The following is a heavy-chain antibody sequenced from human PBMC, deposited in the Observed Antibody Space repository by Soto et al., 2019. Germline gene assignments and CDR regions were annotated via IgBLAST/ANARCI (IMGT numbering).Heavy chain of an antibody. CDR1: GCSISNSNDY. J-gene: IGHJ4*02. CDR3: ARRGYSYGNFDY. Sequence: KPSETLSLTSTVSGCSISNSNDYRGWIRQPPGKGLEWIGSIYYSGSTYYNPSLKSRVTISVDTSKNQFSLKLSSVTAADTAVYYCARRGYSYGNFDYWGQGTQVTVS. CDR2: IYYSGST. D-gene: IGHD5-18*01. V-gene: IGHV4-39*01.